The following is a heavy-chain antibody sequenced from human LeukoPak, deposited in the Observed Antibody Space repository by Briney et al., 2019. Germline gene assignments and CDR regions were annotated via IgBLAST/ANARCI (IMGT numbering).Heavy chain of an antibody. D-gene: IGHD2-8*02. J-gene: IGHJ4*02. CDR1: GFTFSSYG. Sequence: GGSLRLSCAASGFTFSSYGMHWVRQAPGKGLEWVSFIRDDGSNKYYADSVKGRFTISRDNSKNTLYLQMNSLRAEDTAVYYCATIVLVEVATDYWGQGTLVTVSS. CDR2: IRDDGSNK. CDR3: ATIVLVEVATDY. V-gene: IGHV3-30*02.